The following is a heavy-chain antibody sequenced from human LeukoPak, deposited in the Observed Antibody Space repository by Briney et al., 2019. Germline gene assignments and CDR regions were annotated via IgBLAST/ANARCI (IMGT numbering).Heavy chain of an antibody. CDR2: IWYDESNK. Sequence: GGSLRLSCAASGFTFSSYGMHWVRQAPGKGLEWVAVIWYDESNKYYADSVKGRFTISRDNSKNTVYLQMNSLRAEDTAVYYCAKDRPPGGSPLMDYWGQGTLVTVSS. J-gene: IGHJ4*02. CDR1: GFTFSSYG. CDR3: AKDRPPGGSPLMDY. V-gene: IGHV3-33*06. D-gene: IGHD2-8*01.